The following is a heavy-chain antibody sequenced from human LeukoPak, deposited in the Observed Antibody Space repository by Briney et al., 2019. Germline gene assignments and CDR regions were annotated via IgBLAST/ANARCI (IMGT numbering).Heavy chain of an antibody. CDR3: ARSVGSGNYYSHWFDP. CDR2: INPNSGGT. V-gene: IGHV1-2*02. CDR1: GYTFTGYY. Sequence: ASVKVSCKASGYTFTGYYMHWVRQAPGQGLEWMGWINPNSGGTNYAQKFQGRVTMTRDTSISTAHMELSRLRSDDTAVYYCARSVGSGNYYSHWFDPWGQGTLVTVSS. D-gene: IGHD3-10*01. J-gene: IGHJ5*02.